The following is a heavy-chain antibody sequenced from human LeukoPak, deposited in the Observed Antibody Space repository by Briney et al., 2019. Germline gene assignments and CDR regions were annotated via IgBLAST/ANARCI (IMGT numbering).Heavy chain of an antibody. D-gene: IGHD6-13*01. CDR2: IYSGGST. J-gene: IGHJ6*02. CDR3: ASGGGIAAAGTGRYYYGMDV. CDR1: GFTVSSNY. V-gene: IGHV3-66*01. Sequence: GGSLRLSCAASGFTVSSNYMSWVRQAPGKGLEWVSVIYSGGSTYYADSVKGKFTISRDNSKNTLYPQMNSLRAEDTAVYYCASGGGIAAAGTGRYYYGMDVWGQGTTVTVSS.